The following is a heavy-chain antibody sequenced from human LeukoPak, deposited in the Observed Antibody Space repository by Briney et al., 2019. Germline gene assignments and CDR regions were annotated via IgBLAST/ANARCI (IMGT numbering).Heavy chain of an antibody. D-gene: IGHD3-22*01. CDR1: GGSFSGYY. CDR3: ARGKWGYYYDSSGYYLDY. J-gene: IGHJ4*02. Sequence: PSETLSLTCAVYGGSFSGYYWSWIRQPPGKGLEWIGEINHSGSSNYNPSLKSRVTISVDTSKNQFSLKLSSVTAADTTVYYCARGKWGYYYDSSGYYLDYWGQGTLVTVSS. CDR2: INHSGSS. V-gene: IGHV4-34*01.